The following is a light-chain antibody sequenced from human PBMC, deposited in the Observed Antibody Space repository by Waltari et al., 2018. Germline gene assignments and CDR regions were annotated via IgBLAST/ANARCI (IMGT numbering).Light chain of an antibody. Sequence: EIVMTQSPATLSVSRGGSATLSCRASLSIDDSLAWYQQKPGQPPRLLIHGASTRDTGIPVRFSGSGSGTAFTLTITGLQSEDFAVYFCQQYYSAPFNFGQGTKLEIK. CDR1: LSIDDS. V-gene: IGKV3-15*01. CDR3: QQYYSAPFN. CDR2: GAS. J-gene: IGKJ2*01.